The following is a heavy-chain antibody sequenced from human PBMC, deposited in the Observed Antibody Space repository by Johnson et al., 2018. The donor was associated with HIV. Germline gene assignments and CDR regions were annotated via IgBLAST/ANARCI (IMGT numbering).Heavy chain of an antibody. CDR3: AKGLGGWGTNDAFDI. V-gene: IGHV3-30-3*01. CDR1: GFTFSSYA. Sequence: QVQLVESGGGVVQPGRSRRLSCAASGFTFSSYAIHWVRQAPGKGLEWVAGISYDGSNKYYADSVKGRFTISRDNSKNTLYLQMNSLRAEDTAVYYCAKGLGGWGTNDAFDIWGQGTMVTVSS. J-gene: IGHJ3*02. D-gene: IGHD3-16*01. CDR2: ISYDGSNK.